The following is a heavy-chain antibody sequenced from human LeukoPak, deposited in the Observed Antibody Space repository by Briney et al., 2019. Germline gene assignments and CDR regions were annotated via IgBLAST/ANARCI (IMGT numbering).Heavy chain of an antibody. D-gene: IGHD2-8*01. J-gene: IGHJ4*02. CDR2: ISWNSGSI. Sequence: PGGSLRLSCAAPGFTFDDYAIHWVRQAPGKGLEWVSGISWNSGSIGYADSVKGRFTISRDNAKNSLYLQMNSLRAEDTALYYCAKGLGHVLSSEGFDYWGQGTLVTVSS. CDR3: AKGLGHVLSSEGFDY. V-gene: IGHV3-9*01. CDR1: GFTFDDYA.